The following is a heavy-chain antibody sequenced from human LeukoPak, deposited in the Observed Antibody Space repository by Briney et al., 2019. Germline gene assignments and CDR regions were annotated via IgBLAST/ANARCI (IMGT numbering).Heavy chain of an antibody. CDR1: GGSISSDY. CDR2: IYYTGST. J-gene: IGHJ2*01. CDR3: ASRRADWYFDL. V-gene: IGHV4-59*01. Sequence: SETLSLTCTVSGGSISSDYWSWIRQPPGKGLEWIGNIYYTGSTNYNPSLMSRVTISVDTPKNRFSLKLNSVTAADTAVYYCASRRADWYFDLWGRGTLVTVSS.